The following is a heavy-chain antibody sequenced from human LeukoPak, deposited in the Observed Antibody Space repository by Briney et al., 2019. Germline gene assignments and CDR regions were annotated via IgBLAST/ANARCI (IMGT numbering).Heavy chain of an antibody. V-gene: IGHV1-18*01. CDR1: GYTFTSYG. Sequence: ASVKVSCKASGYTFTSYGISWVRQAPGLGLEWMGWISAYNGNTNYAQKLQGRVTMTTDTSTSTAYMELRSLRSDDTAVYYCARARHRWIQLWLSIPYFDYWGQGTLVTVSS. CDR2: ISAYNGNT. D-gene: IGHD5-18*01. J-gene: IGHJ4*02. CDR3: ARARHRWIQLWLSIPYFDY.